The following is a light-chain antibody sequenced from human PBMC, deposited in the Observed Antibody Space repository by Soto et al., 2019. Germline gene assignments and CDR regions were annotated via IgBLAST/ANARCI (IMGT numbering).Light chain of an antibody. CDR1: SSDVGSYKF. CDR2: EVD. CDR3: CSYAGSSTYV. Sequence: QSALTQPASVSASPRQSITISCTGTSSDVGSYKFVSWYQQHPGKAPNLMIYEVDKRPSGVSDRFSGAKSGNTASLTISGLQAEDEADYYCCSYAGSSTYVFGGGTKLTV. J-gene: IGLJ3*02. V-gene: IGLV2-23*02.